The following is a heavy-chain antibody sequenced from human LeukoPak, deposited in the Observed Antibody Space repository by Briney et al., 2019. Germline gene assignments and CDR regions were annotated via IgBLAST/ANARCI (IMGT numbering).Heavy chain of an antibody. CDR1: GGTFSSYA. CDR2: IIPIFGTA. V-gene: IGHV1-69*05. CDR3: ARHAYCGGDCYSFDY. J-gene: IGHJ4*02. Sequence: ASVKVSRKASGGTFSSYAISWVRQAPGQGLEWMGRIIPIFGTANYAQKFQGRVTITTDESTSTAYMELSSLRSEDTAVYYCARHAYCGGDCYSFDYWGQGTLVTVSS. D-gene: IGHD2-21*02.